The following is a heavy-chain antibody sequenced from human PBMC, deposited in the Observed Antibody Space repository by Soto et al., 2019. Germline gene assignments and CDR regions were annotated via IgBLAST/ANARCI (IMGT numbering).Heavy chain of an antibody. Sequence: PSETLSLTCTVSGGSISSGDYYWSWIRQPPGKGLEWIGYIYYSGSTYYNPSLKSRVTISVDTSKNQFSLKLSSVTAADTAVYYCARAVSVFNWFDPWGQGTLVTVSS. V-gene: IGHV4-30-4*01. CDR2: IYYSGST. D-gene: IGHD2-8*01. CDR1: GGSISSGDYY. CDR3: ARAVSVFNWFDP. J-gene: IGHJ5*02.